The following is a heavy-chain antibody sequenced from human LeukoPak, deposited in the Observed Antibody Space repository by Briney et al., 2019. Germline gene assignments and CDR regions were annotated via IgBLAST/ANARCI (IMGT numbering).Heavy chain of an antibody. CDR2: INHSGST. D-gene: IGHD2-2*01. CDR3: ARGRGWFVSSTSCYDY. CDR1: GYSISNGYY. J-gene: IGHJ4*02. V-gene: IGHV4-38-2*01. Sequence: SETLSLTCAVSGYSISNGYYWDWIRQPPGKGLEWIGEINHSGSTNYNPSLKSRITISVDASKNQFSLMLSSVTAADTAVYYCARGRGWFVSSTSCYDYWGQGTLVTVSS.